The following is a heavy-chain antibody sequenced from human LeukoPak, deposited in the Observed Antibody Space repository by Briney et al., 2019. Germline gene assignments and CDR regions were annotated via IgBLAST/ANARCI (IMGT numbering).Heavy chain of an antibody. CDR1: GFTFNTAW. V-gene: IGHV3-15*01. D-gene: IGHD3-10*01. CDR2: IKGEPDGGTT. J-gene: IGHJ4*02. Sequence: GGSLRLSCAASGFTFNTAWMSWVRQAPGKGLEWVGHIKGEPDGGTTHYAAPVKGRFFISRDDSKNTLYLYMNSLKSDDTAVYYCTTDRGITIRPLFDYWGPGTLVTVSS. CDR3: TTDRGITIRPLFDY.